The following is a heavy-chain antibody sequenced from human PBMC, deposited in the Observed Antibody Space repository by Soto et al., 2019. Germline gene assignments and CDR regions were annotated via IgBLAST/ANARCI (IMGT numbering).Heavy chain of an antibody. CDR1: GYSFTSYW. Sequence: GASLKISCKGSGYSFTSYWIGWVRQMPGKGLEWMGIIYPGDSDTRYSPSFQGQVTISADKSISTAYLQWSSLKASDHAMYYCERHAGSYYDGSGSYSLFDYHGMDVWGKRTTVTVSS. V-gene: IGHV5-51*01. CDR3: ERHAGSYYDGSGSYSLFDYHGMDV. J-gene: IGHJ6*04. CDR2: IYPGDSDT. D-gene: IGHD3-10*01.